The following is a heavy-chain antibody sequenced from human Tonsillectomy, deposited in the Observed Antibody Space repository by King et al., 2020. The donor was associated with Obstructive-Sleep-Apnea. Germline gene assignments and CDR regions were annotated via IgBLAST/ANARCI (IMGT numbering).Heavy chain of an antibody. V-gene: IGHV3-74*01. CDR2: INRDGSSK. D-gene: IGHD5-24*01. CDR1: GFTFSSYW. Sequence: VQLVESGGGLVQPGGSLRLSCAASGFTFSSYWMHWVRQAPGRGLVWVSRINRDGSSKSYADSVKGRFTISRDNAKNTLYLQMNSLRAEDTAVYYCARVGEMATPIYYYYYGMAVWGQGTTVTVSS. J-gene: IGHJ6*02. CDR3: ARVGEMATPIYYYYYGMAV.